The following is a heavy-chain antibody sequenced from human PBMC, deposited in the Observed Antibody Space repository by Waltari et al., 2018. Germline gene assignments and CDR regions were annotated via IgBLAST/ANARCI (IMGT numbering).Heavy chain of an antibody. CDR3: ARGREYYDFWSGHTALFDY. CDR2: INHSGST. Sequence: QVQLQKWGAGRLKPPETLCLTCAVDGGSVSGYYWGWIRQPPGKGLEWIGEINHSGSTNYNPSLKSRVTISVDTSKNQFSLKLSSVTAADTAVYYCARGREYYDFWSGHTALFDYWGQGTLVTVSS. V-gene: IGHV4-34*01. CDR1: GGSVSGYY. J-gene: IGHJ4*02. D-gene: IGHD3-3*01.